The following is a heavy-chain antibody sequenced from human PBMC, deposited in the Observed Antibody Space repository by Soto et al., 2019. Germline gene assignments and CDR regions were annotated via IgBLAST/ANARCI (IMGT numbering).Heavy chain of an antibody. J-gene: IGHJ4*02. CDR3: ARDPAAGTAIDY. Sequence: QVQLVESGGGVVQPGRSLRLSCAASGFTFSSYAMHWVRQAPGKGLEGVAVISYDGSNKYYADSVKGRFTISRDNSKNTLYLQMNSLRAEDTAVYYCARDPAAGTAIDYWGQGNLVTVSS. D-gene: IGHD6-13*01. CDR2: ISYDGSNK. CDR1: GFTFSSYA. V-gene: IGHV3-30-3*01.